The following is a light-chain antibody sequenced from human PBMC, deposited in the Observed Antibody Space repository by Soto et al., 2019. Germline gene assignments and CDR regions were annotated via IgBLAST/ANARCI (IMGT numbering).Light chain of an antibody. V-gene: IGLV3-1*01. CDR1: KLGDKY. CDR2: QDS. CDR3: QAWDSSTVV. Sequence: SYDLTQPPSVSVSPGQTASITCSGDKLGDKYACWYQQKPGQSPVLVIYQDSKRPSGIPERFSGSNSGNTATLTISGTQAMDEADYYCQAWDSSTVVFDGGTKVTVL. J-gene: IGLJ2*01.